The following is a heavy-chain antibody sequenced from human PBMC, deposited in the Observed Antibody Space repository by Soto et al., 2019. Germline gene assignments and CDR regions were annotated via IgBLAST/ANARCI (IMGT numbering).Heavy chain of an antibody. CDR3: AKEGQSRDGYTSPIDS. CDR1: GFPFRSYG. Sequence: QVQLVETGGGVVQPGGSLRLSCIASGFPFRSYGMHWVRQAPGKGLEWVAVTSYDGNKKYYIDSVKGRFSISRDNFMNTVYLQMNSLGVEDAALYYCAKEGQSRDGYTSPIDSWGQGTLVIVSA. D-gene: IGHD5-12*01. V-gene: IGHV3-30*18. J-gene: IGHJ5*01. CDR2: TSYDGNKK.